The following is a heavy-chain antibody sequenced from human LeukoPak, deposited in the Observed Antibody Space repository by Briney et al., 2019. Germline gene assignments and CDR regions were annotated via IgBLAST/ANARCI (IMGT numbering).Heavy chain of an antibody. CDR1: GFTFSSYA. CDR3: ATRHGGSWPNDY. V-gene: IGHV3-30-3*01. Sequence: PGRSLRLSCAASGFTFSSYAMHWVRQAPGKGLEWVAVISYDGSNKYYADSVKGRFTISRDNSKNTLYLQMNSLRAEDTAVYYCATRHGGSWPNDYWGQGTLVTVSS. J-gene: IGHJ4*02. CDR2: ISYDGSNK. D-gene: IGHD2-15*01.